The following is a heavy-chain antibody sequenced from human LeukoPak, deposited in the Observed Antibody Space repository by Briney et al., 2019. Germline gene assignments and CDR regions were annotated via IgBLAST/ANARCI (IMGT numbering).Heavy chain of an antibody. V-gene: IGHV4-61*05. CDR2: IYYSGST. CDR1: GGSISSSIYY. Sequence: SETLSLTCTVSGGSISSSIYYWGWIRQSPGKGLEWIGYIYYSGSTKYNPALKSRVTISIDSSKNQFSLNLSSVTAADTAVYYCARGTVTMDYWGRGTLVTVSS. CDR3: ARGTVTMDY. D-gene: IGHD4-17*01. J-gene: IGHJ4*02.